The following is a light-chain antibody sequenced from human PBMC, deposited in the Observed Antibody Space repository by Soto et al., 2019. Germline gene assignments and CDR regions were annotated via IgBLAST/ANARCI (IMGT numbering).Light chain of an antibody. CDR1: KSDIGLYDF. V-gene: IGLV2-8*01. Sequence: QPVLTQPRSASGTPGQSVTISCSGSKSDIGLYDFVSWYQHHPGKAPRLIIYEVVQRPSGVPDRFSGSKSGNTAYLTVSGLQAADEADYFCTSYAGSNTCVFGGGKKVTV. CDR2: EVV. CDR3: TSYAGSNTCV. J-gene: IGLJ2*01.